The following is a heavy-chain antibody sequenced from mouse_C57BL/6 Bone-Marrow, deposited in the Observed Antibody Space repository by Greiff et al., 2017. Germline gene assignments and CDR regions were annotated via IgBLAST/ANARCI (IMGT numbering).Heavy chain of an antibody. J-gene: IGHJ2*01. CDR2: INPNNGGT. CDR3: ARDGYFFDY. V-gene: IGHV1-26*01. D-gene: IGHD2-3*01. CDR1: GYTFTDYY. Sequence: VQLQQSGPELVKPGASVKISCKASGYTFTDYYMNWVKQSHGQSLEWIGDINPNNGGTSYNQKFKGKATLTVDKSSSTAYMELRSLTSEDSAVYYCARDGYFFDYWGQGTTLTVSS.